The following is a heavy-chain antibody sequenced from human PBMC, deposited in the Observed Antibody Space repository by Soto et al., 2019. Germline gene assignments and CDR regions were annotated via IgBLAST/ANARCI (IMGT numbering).Heavy chain of an antibody. V-gene: IGHV5-51*01. CDR2: IYPGDSDT. J-gene: IGHJ6*02. Sequence: GESLKISCKGSGYSFTSYWIGWVRQMPGKGLEWMGIIYPGDSDTRYSPYFQGQVTISADKSISTAYLRWSSRKASATAMYYCARFSGGDSSGGSAVGDYGMDVWGQGTTVTVSS. D-gene: IGHD2-15*01. CDR3: ARFSGGDSSGGSAVGDYGMDV. CDR1: GYSFTSYW.